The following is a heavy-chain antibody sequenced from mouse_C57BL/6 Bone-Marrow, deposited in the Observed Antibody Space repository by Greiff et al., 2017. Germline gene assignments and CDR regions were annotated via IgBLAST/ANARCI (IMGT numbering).Heavy chain of an antibody. J-gene: IGHJ3*01. V-gene: IGHV14-2*01. CDR3: AIIYYDYDGFAY. Sequence: VHVMQSGAELVKPGASVKLSCTASGFNIKDYYMHWVKQRTEKGLEWIGRIAPEDGDTKYAPKFQGKATIAEDTSTNTAYLQLSSLTSEDTAVYYCAIIYYDYDGFAYWGQGTLVTVSA. D-gene: IGHD2-4*01. CDR2: IAPEDGDT. CDR1: GFNIKDYY.